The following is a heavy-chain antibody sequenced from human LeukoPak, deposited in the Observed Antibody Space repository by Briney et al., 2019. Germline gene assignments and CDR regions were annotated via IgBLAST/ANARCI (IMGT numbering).Heavy chain of an antibody. Sequence: SETLSLTCTVSGGSISSGGYYWSWIRQHPGKDLVWIGYIYYSGSYYYNPSLKSRVTISVDTTKNQFSLKLSSVTAADTAVYYCARDETTVTTPLDYWGQGTLVTVSS. CDR1: GGSISSGGYY. V-gene: IGHV4-31*03. D-gene: IGHD4-17*01. CDR2: IYYSGSY. CDR3: ARDETTVTTPLDY. J-gene: IGHJ4*02.